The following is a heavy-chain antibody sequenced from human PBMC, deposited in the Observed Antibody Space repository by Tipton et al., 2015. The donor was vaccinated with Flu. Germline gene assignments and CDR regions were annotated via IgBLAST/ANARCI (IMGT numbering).Heavy chain of an antibody. D-gene: IGHD6-19*01. CDR2: VHTSGNT. CDR3: ARGMASGATYFDY. CDR1: GGSISNYY. Sequence: TLSLTCTVAGGSISNYYWSWVRQPAGKRLQWIGRVHTSGNTHYDPSFESRVTISLDTSKSQFSLKLRSVTAADTAVYFCARGMASGATYFDYWGPGTLVTDSS. V-gene: IGHV4-4*07. J-gene: IGHJ4*02.